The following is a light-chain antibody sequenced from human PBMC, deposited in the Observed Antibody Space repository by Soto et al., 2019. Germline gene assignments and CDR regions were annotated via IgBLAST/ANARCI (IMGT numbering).Light chain of an antibody. CDR3: QQRSSWIT. J-gene: IGKJ5*01. V-gene: IGKV3-11*01. Sequence: IVMTQSPATLSVSPGERATPSCRASQSVSTYLAWYQQKPGQAPRLLIYDASNRATGIPARFSGSGSATDFTLTISSLEPEDFAVYYCQQRSSWITFGQGTRLEIK. CDR1: QSVSTY. CDR2: DAS.